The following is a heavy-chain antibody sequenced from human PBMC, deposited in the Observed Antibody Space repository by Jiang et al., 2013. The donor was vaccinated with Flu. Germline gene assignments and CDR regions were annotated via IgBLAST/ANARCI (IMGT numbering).Heavy chain of an antibody. CDR2: INPLNGHT. D-gene: IGHD7-27*01. J-gene: IGHJ4*02. V-gene: IGHV1-45*02. CDR3: ARSPLTGDSNYFQS. CDR1: GYTFTYVY. Sequence: QSGAEVKKTGSSVKVSCTPSGYTFTYVYVRWVRQAPGQALEWMGWINPLNGHTNYAQKFQDRVSLTRDTSMGTISISMELSGLRPGDTAMYYCARSPLTGDSNYFQSWGQGTLVTVSS.